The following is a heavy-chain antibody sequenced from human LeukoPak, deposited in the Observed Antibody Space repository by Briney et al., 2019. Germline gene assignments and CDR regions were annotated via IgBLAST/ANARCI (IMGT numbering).Heavy chain of an antibody. Sequence: ASVKVSCKASGYTFTSYYMHWVRQAPGQGLEWMGIINPSGGSTSYAQKFQGRVTMTRDTSTSTVYMELSSLRPEDTAVYYCARDLSRGGSGSYGGVDYWGQGTLVTVSS. V-gene: IGHV1-46*01. CDR2: INPSGGST. CDR1: GYTFTSYY. D-gene: IGHD3-10*01. CDR3: ARDLSRGGSGSYGGVDY. J-gene: IGHJ4*02.